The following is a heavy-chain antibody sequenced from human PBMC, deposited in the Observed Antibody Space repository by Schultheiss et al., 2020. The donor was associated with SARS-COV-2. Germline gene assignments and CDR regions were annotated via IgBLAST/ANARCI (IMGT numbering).Heavy chain of an antibody. D-gene: IGHD1-26*01. J-gene: IGHJ4*02. V-gene: IGHV3-21*01. CDR1: GFTFSSYA. CDR3: ARGVHGSYLYYFDY. CDR2: ISSSSSYI. Sequence: GGSLRLSCAASGFTFSSYAMSWVRQAPGKGLEWVSAISSSSSYIYYADSVKGRFTIYRDNAKNSLYLQMNSLRAEDTAVYYCARGVHGSYLYYFDYWGQGTLVTVSS.